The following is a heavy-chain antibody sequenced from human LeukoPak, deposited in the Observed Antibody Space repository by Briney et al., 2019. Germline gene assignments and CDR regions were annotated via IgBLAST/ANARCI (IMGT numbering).Heavy chain of an antibody. CDR1: GFTISSHS. V-gene: IGHV3-48*02. CDR2: INTSDSYI. CDR3: ARDLIGATAKFDY. J-gene: IGHJ4*02. Sequence: PGVSLRLSCAASGFTISSHSMMGVRQAPGKGLEGGSYINTSDSYIYYADSVKGRFTISRDNAKNSPYLQMNSLRDEDTAVYYCARDLIGATAKFDYWGQGTLVTVSS. D-gene: IGHD5-12*01.